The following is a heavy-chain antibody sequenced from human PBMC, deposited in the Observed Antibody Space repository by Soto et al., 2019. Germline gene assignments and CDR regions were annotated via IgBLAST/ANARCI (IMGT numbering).Heavy chain of an antibody. CDR2: INPNSGGT. CDR1: GYTFTGYY. Sequence: APVKVSCKASGYTFTGYYMHWVRQAPGQGLEWMGWINPNSGGTNYAQKFQGWVTMTRDTSISTAYMELSRLRSDDTAVYYCARALGAVDYYYYGMDVWGQGTTVTVSS. D-gene: IGHD1-26*01. J-gene: IGHJ6*02. V-gene: IGHV1-2*04. CDR3: ARALGAVDYYYYGMDV.